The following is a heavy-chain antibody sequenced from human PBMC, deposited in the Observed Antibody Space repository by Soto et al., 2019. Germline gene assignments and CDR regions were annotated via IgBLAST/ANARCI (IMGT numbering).Heavy chain of an antibody. CDR3: AKAHDLYCSSNSCYSNLDNFDS. D-gene: IGHD2-2*01. J-gene: IGHJ4*02. CDR2: ISYDGSNK. CDR1: GFTFSSYG. Sequence: QVQLVESGGGVVQPGRSLRLSCAASGFTFSSYGMHWVRQAPGKVLEWVAVISYDGSNKYYADSVTGRFTISRDNSKKTLYLQMNSLRAEDKAAYYCAKAHDLYCSSNSCYSNLDNFDSGGQGPLVTVSS. V-gene: IGHV3-30*18.